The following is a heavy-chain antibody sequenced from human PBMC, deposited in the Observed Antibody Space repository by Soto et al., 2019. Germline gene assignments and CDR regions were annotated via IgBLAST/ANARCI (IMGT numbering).Heavy chain of an antibody. CDR3: ARRSGSYYYYYGMDV. J-gene: IGHJ6*02. CDR1: GFTVSSNY. CDR2: IYSGGST. V-gene: IGHV3-53*01. D-gene: IGHD1-26*01. Sequence: EVQLVESGGGLIQPGGSLRLSCAASGFTVSSNYMSWVRQAPGKGLEWVSVIYSGGSTYYADSVKGRFTISRDNSKNTLYLKMNSLRAEDTAVYYCARRSGSYYYYYGMDVWGQGTTVTVSS.